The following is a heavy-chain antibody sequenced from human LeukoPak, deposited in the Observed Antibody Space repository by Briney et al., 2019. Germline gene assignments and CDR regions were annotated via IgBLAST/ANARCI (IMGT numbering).Heavy chain of an antibody. CDR3: ARESKRITMVRGAPDYYYYYYMDV. Sequence: GASVKVSCKASGYTFTSYDINWVRQATGQGLEWLGWMNPNSGNTGYAQKFQGRVTMTRNTSISTAYMELSSLRSEDTAVYYCARESKRITMVRGAPDYYYYYYMDVWGKGTTVTISS. V-gene: IGHV1-8*01. CDR1: GYTFTSYD. CDR2: MNPNSGNT. D-gene: IGHD3-10*01. J-gene: IGHJ6*03.